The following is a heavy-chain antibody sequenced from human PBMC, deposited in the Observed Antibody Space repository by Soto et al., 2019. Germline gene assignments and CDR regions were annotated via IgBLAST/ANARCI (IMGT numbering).Heavy chain of an antibody. J-gene: IGHJ4*02. V-gene: IGHV3-66*01. Sequence: TGGSLRLSCAASGFTVSSNYMSWVRQAPGKGLEWVSVIYSGGSTYYADSVKGRFTISRDNSKNTLYLQMNSLRAEDTAVYYCARGPFTFGGVIVIAPPFDYWGQGT. D-gene: IGHD3-16*02. CDR1: GFTVSSNY. CDR3: ARGPFTFGGVIVIAPPFDY. CDR2: IYSGGST.